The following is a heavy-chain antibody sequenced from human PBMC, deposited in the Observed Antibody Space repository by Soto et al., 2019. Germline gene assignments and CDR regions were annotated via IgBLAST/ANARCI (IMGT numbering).Heavy chain of an antibody. CDR3: AGMSFTGFGELFDNFYFSGLDV. V-gene: IGHV4-59*01. J-gene: IGHJ6*02. Sequence: SETLSLTCNVSGGSISSYYWTWIRQPPGKGLEWIGHIYSSGRANYNPSVQSRVTISLDTSKNHFSLNLSSVTAADTAVYYCAGMSFTGFGELFDNFYFSGLDVWGQGTTVTV. D-gene: IGHD3-3*01. CDR2: IYSSGRA. CDR1: GGSISSYY.